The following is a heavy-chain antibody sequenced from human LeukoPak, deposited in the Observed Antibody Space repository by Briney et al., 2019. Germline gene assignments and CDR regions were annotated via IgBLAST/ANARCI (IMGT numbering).Heavy chain of an antibody. Sequence: GGSLRLSCAASGFTFSNYWMSWVRQAPGKGLEWVANIKQDGSEKYYVDSVKGRFTISRDNAKNSLFLQMNSLRADDTAVYYCARDDDWNYEDYWGQGTLVTVSS. D-gene: IGHD1-7*01. CDR1: GFTFSNYW. CDR3: ARDDDWNYEDY. J-gene: IGHJ4*02. V-gene: IGHV3-7*01. CDR2: IKQDGSEK.